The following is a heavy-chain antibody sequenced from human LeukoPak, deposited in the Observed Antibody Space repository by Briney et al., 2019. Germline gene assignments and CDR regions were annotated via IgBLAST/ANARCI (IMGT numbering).Heavy chain of an antibody. CDR3: ARHVDY. CDR1: GGSISSDGHF. Sequence: SETLSLTCTVSGGSISSDGHFWGWIRQPPGKGLEWIASIHYRGDTYYTASLKSRITISVDTSKNQLSLRLSSVTAADTAVYYCARHVDYWGQGTLVTVSS. V-gene: IGHV4-39*01. CDR2: IHYRGDT. J-gene: IGHJ4*02.